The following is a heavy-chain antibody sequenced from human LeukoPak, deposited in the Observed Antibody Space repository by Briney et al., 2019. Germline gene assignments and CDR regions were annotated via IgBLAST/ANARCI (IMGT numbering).Heavy chain of an antibody. D-gene: IGHD3-22*01. CDR2: IYYTGST. J-gene: IGHJ4*02. CDR1: GGAITNYY. V-gene: IGHV4-59*01. Sequence: SETLSLTCGVSGGAITNYYWNWIRQAPGKGLEWLGYIYYTGSTTYNPSVKSRITISLDTSKKQISLKLRSVTAADTAVYYCARETDYYDGPFDYWGQGTLVTVSS. CDR3: ARETDYYDGPFDY.